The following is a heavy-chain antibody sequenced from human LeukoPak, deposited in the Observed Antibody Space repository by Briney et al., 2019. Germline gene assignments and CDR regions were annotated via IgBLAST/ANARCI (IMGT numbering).Heavy chain of an antibody. V-gene: IGHV1-46*01. J-gene: IGHJ6*03. CDR1: GYTFTGYY. Sequence: GASVKVSCKASGYTFTGYYMHWVRQAPGQGLEWMGIINPSGGSTSYAQKFQGRVTMTRDTSTSTVYMELSSLRSDDTAVYYCARDTTYGDYGVYYYYFMDVWGKGTTVTISS. CDR2: INPSGGST. CDR3: ARDTTYGDYGVYYYYFMDV. D-gene: IGHD4-17*01.